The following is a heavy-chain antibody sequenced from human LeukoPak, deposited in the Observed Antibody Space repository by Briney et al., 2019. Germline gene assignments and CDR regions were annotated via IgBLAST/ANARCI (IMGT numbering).Heavy chain of an antibody. D-gene: IGHD3/OR15-3a*01. J-gene: IGHJ4*02. V-gene: IGHV5-51*01. Sequence: GESLKISCTGSGYSFTSYWIGWVRQMPGRDLEWMGIIYLGDSDTRYSPSFQGQVTISADKSTSTAYLQWSSLKASDTAMYYCARPGLRWTPYYFDYWGQGTLVTVSS. CDR1: GYSFTSYW. CDR3: ARPGLRWTPYYFDY. CDR2: IYLGDSDT.